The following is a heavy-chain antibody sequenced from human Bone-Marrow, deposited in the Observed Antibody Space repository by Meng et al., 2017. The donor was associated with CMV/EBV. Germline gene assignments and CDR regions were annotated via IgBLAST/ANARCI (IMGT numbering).Heavy chain of an antibody. CDR1: GFNFGTYG. Sequence: GGSLRLSCVASGFNFGTYGLNWVRQAPGRGLEWISFISSDDRTKTYAESVKGRFIISRDNSKNTLYLQMNSLRAEDTAVYYCAKDPGDGVGYWGQGTLVTVSS. V-gene: IGHV3-48*01. J-gene: IGHJ4*02. CDR3: AKDPGDGVGY. CDR2: ISSDDRTK. D-gene: IGHD1-26*01.